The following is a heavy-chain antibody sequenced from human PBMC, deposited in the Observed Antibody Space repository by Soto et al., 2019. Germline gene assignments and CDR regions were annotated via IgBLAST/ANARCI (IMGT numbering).Heavy chain of an antibody. J-gene: IGHJ2*01. CDR1: GFSFSRYA. Sequence: QVQLVESGGGVVQPGRSLRLSCAASGFSFSRYAMHWVRQAPGKGLEWVSLISYDGSDKYYADSVKGRFTISRDNSKNTLYLRMNSLRAEDTAVYYCARVTVVSAAIPHELRNWYFDLWGRGTLVTVSS. CDR2: ISYDGSDK. CDR3: ARVTVVSAAIPHELRNWYFDL. V-gene: IGHV3-30-3*01. D-gene: IGHD2-2*02.